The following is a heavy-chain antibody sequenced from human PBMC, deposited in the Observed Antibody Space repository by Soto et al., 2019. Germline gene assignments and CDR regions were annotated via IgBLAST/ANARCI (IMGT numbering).Heavy chain of an antibody. D-gene: IGHD5-12*01. CDR3: ARVEMATIKWFDP. CDR2: ISYDGSNK. V-gene: IGHV3-30-3*01. Sequence: GGSLSLSCAASGFTFSSYAMHWVRQAPGKGLEWVAVISYDGSNKYYADSVKGRFTISRDNSKNTLYLQMNSLRSEDTAVYYCARVEMATIKWFDPWGQGTLVTVSS. CDR1: GFTFSSYA. J-gene: IGHJ5*02.